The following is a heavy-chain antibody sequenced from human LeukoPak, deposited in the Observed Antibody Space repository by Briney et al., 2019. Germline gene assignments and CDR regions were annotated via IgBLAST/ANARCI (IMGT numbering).Heavy chain of an antibody. J-gene: IGHJ4*02. V-gene: IGHV3-30-3*01. D-gene: IGHD1-26*01. Sequence: GGSLRLSCAASGFTFSSYAMHWVRQAPGKGLEGVAVVSYDGSNKYYADSVKGRFTISRDNSKNTLYLQMNSLRAEGTAVYYCARGGSYAAGNYWGQGTLVTVSS. CDR1: GFTFSSYA. CDR2: VSYDGSNK. CDR3: ARGGSYAAGNY.